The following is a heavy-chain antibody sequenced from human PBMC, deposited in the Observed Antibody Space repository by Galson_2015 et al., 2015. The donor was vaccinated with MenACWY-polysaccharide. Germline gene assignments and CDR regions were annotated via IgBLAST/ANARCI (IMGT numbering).Heavy chain of an antibody. CDR2: IYWDDDK. V-gene: IGHV2-5*02. J-gene: IGHJ3*01. D-gene: IGHD1-7*01. CDR1: GFSLTRRPVG. Sequence: PALVKPTQTLTLTCTFSGFSLTRRPVGVGWIRQPPGGALECLALIYWDDDKRYTPSLSSRVTITKDTSGNQVVLTMTNMGPVDTATYYCAHRADLNSDWNYAAFDFWGQGTVVTVSS. CDR3: AHRADLNSDWNYAAFDF.